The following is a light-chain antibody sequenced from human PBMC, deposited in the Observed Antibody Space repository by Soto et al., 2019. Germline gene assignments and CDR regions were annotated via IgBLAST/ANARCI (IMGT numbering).Light chain of an antibody. V-gene: IGLV1-44*01. CDR2: SDK. CDR1: NSNIGANT. CDR3: AAWDDSLDGPV. Sequence: QSVLTQPPSASGTPGQRVTISCSGSNSNIGANTVNWYQQLPGTAPKLLIYSDKQRPSGVPDRFSGSKSGTSASLVVSGLQSEDEADYYCAAWDDSLDGPVFGGGTQLTVL. J-gene: IGLJ3*02.